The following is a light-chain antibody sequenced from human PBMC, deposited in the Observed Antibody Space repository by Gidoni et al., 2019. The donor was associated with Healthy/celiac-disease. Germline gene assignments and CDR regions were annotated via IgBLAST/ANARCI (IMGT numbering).Light chain of an antibody. CDR3: QQFNSYPLT. Sequence: AIQLSQSPYSLSESVGDRVTITCRASQGIRSALAWYQQQPGKAPKLLIYDASSLESGVPSRFSGSGSGTDFTLTISSLQPEDFATYYCQQFNSYPLTFGGGTKVEIK. J-gene: IGKJ4*01. CDR2: DAS. CDR1: QGIRSA. V-gene: IGKV1-13*02.